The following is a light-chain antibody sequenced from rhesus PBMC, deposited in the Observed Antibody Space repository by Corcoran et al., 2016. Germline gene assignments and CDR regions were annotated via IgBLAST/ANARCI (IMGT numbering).Light chain of an antibody. V-gene: IGKV1-22*01. CDR2: KAS. J-gene: IGKJ1*01. Sequence: DIQMTQSPSSLSASVGDTVTITCRASQSITSWLAWYQQKPGKAPKLLIYKASTLQSGVPSRFSGNGSGTDFTLTIRSLQSEDFISYYCQQYNSSPWTFGQGTKVEIK. CDR3: QQYNSSPWT. CDR1: QSITSW.